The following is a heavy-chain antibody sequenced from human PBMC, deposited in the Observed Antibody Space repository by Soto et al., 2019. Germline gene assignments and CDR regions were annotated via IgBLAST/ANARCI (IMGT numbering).Heavy chain of an antibody. J-gene: IGHJ5*02. CDR3: AHIPNYYQYDWFDP. Sequence: QITLKESGPTLVKPTQTLTLTCTFSGFSLTTRGVGVGWIRQPPGKALECLALIYWDDDKRYSPSLQCTLSITKDTSKDQVVLTMTNVDPVDTATYYCAHIPNYYQYDWFDPWGQGTLVSVSS. CDR1: GFSLTTRGVG. CDR2: IYWDDDK. D-gene: IGHD3-16*01. V-gene: IGHV2-5*02.